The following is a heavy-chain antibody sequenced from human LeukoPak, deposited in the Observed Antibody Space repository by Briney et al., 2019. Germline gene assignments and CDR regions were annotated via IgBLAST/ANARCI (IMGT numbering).Heavy chain of an antibody. Sequence: GESLNTSWKASGYSSSSYWIGWVRRIHGRGLEWLGINYPGHSDTKYSPSFQGKGTISADMSINTAYLKWSSLKASDTAIDYCARAPHDSSGNRGGVWFDPWGQGTLVTVSS. CDR1: GYSSSSYW. D-gene: IGHD3-22*01. CDR3: ARAPHDSSGNRGGVWFDP. J-gene: IGHJ5*02. CDR2: NYPGHSDT. V-gene: IGHV5-51*01.